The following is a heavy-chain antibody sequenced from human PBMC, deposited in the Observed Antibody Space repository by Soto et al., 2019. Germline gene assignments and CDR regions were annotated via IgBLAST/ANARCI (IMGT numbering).Heavy chain of an antibody. J-gene: IGHJ4*02. Sequence: QVQLVESGGGVVQPGSSLRLSCAASGFTFSSYAMHWVRQAPGKGLEWVAVISYDGSNKYYADSVKGRFTISRDNSKNTLYLQMNSLRAEDTAVYYCARDKSPYSSGWHNRHFDYWGQGTLVIVSS. D-gene: IGHD6-19*01. CDR1: GFTFSSYA. CDR2: ISYDGSNK. V-gene: IGHV3-30-3*01. CDR3: ARDKSPYSSGWHNRHFDY.